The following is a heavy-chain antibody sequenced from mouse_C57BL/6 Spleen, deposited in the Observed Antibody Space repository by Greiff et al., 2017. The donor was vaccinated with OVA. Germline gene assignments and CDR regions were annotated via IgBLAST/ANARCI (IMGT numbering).Heavy chain of an antibody. V-gene: IGHV1-26*01. CDR1: GYTFTDYY. J-gene: IGHJ3*01. Sequence: EVQLQQSGPELVKPGASVKISCKASGYTFTDYYMNWVKQSHGKSLEWIGDINPNNGGTSYNQKFKGKATLTVDKSSSTAYMELRSLTSEDSAVYYCARDLLYYYGSSLFAYWGQGTLVTVSA. CDR2: INPNNGGT. D-gene: IGHD1-1*01. CDR3: ARDLLYYYGSSLFAY.